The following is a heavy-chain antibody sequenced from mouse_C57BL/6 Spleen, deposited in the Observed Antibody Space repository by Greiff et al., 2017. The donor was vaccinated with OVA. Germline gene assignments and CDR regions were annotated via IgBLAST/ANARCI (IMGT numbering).Heavy chain of an antibody. D-gene: IGHD4-1*01. CDR1: GYTFTEYT. Sequence: VQRVESGAELVKPGASVKLSCKASGYTFTEYTIHWVKQRSGQGLEWIGWFYPGSGSIKYNEKFKDKATLTADKSSSTVYMELSRLTSEDSAVYFCARHAELGLRAYAMDYWGQGTSVTVSS. V-gene: IGHV1-62-2*01. CDR3: ARHAELGLRAYAMDY. CDR2: FYPGSGSI. J-gene: IGHJ4*01.